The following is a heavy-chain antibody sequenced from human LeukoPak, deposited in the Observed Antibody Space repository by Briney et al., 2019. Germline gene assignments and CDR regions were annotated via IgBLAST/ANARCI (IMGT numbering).Heavy chain of an antibody. V-gene: IGHV3-7*03. D-gene: IGHD2-2*01. Sequence: GGSLRLSCAAPGFTFSSYWMSWVRQAPGKGLEWVANIKQDGSEKYYVDSVKGRFTTSRDNAKNSLYLQMNSLRAEDTALYYCAKPRQYGPPDFDYWGQGTLVTVSS. CDR1: GFTFSSYW. CDR2: IKQDGSEK. CDR3: AKPRQYGPPDFDY. J-gene: IGHJ4*02.